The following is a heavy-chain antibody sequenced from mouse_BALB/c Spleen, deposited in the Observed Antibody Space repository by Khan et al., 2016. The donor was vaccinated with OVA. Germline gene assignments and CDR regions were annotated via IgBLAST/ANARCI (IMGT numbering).Heavy chain of an antibody. D-gene: IGHD2-4*01. Sequence: QVQLQQSGAELAKPGASAKMSCKASGYTFTTYWIHWVKQRPGQGLEWIGYINPSTGYTEYNQKFKDKATLTADKSSSTAYMQLSSLTSEDSAVYYCARTATMTYRFAYWGQGTLVTVSA. CDR2: INPSTGYT. V-gene: IGHV1-7*01. J-gene: IGHJ3*01. CDR1: GYTFTTYW. CDR3: ARTATMTYRFAY.